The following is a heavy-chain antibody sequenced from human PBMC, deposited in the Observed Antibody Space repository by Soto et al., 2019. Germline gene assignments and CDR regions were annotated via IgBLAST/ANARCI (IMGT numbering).Heavy chain of an antibody. V-gene: IGHV3-30*18. CDR3: AKDRVGGTFYTPLGF. CDR2: ITYDGSNK. J-gene: IGHJ4*02. D-gene: IGHD1-7*01. Sequence: LRLSCQASGFNFDNYGMHWVRQAPGKGLEWVAVITYDGSNKYYADSVKGRFTISRDNSKNTLSLQLNTLKPEDTAVYHCAKDRVGGTFYTPLGFWGQGTLVTVSS. CDR1: GFNFDNYG.